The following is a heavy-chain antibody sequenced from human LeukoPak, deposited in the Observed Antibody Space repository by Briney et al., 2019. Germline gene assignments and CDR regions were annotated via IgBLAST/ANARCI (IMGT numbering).Heavy chain of an antibody. CDR2: INHSGST. V-gene: IGHV4-34*01. Sequence: SETLSLTCAVYGGSFSGYYWSWIRQPPGKGLEWIGEINHSGSTNYNPSLKSRVTISVDTSKNQFSLKLSSVIAADTAVYYCARGLDKSSGPDYWGQGTLVTVSS. CDR1: GGSFSGYY. CDR3: ARGLDKSSGPDY. J-gene: IGHJ4*02. D-gene: IGHD6-19*01.